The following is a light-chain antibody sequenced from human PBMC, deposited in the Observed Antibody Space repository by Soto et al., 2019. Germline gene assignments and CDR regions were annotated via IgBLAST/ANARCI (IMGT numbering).Light chain of an antibody. J-gene: IGKJ1*01. Sequence: DIQMTQSPSTLSASVGDRVTITCRASQSIDMWLAWYQQKPGKAPSLLIYKASSLERGVPSRFSGSGSGTEFTLTITSLQPNDFATYYCQQYSSYEWTFGQGTKVEVK. CDR2: KAS. CDR3: QQYSSYEWT. V-gene: IGKV1-5*03. CDR1: QSIDMW.